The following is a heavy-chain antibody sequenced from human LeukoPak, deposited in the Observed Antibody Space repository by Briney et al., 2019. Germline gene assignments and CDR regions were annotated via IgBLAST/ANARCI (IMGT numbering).Heavy chain of an antibody. CDR2: ISSSGSTI. Sequence: SGGSLRLSCAASGFAFSDYYMSWIRQAPGKGLEWVSYISSSGSTIYYADSVEGRFTISRDNAKNSLYLQMNSLRAEDTAVYYCARSGGWYYYDSSGYDYYYMDVWGKGTTVTVSS. D-gene: IGHD3-22*01. J-gene: IGHJ6*03. CDR3: ARSGGWYYYDSSGYDYYYMDV. V-gene: IGHV3-11*01. CDR1: GFAFSDYY.